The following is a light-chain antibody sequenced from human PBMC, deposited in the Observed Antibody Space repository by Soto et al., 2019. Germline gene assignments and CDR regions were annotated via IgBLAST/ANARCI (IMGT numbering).Light chain of an antibody. J-gene: IGKJ5*01. CDR2: WAS. CDR3: QQRFDWPKIT. V-gene: IGKV4-1*01. CDR1: QSVLYSSNNKNY. Sequence: DIVMTQSPDSLAVSLGDSSTINCKSSQSVLYSSNNKNYLAWYQQTPGQPPKLLIYWASTRESGVPDRFSGSGSGTDFTLTISSLQAEDVAVYYCQQRFDWPKITFGQGTRLEIK.